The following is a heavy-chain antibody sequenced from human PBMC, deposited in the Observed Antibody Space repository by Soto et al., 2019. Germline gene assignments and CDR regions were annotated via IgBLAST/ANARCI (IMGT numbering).Heavy chain of an antibody. CDR1: GFFFSNAW. J-gene: IGHJ6*02. V-gene: IGHV3-15*07. CDR3: ASGNWSHDYYPPMDF. CDR2: VKSKADGETS. Sequence: GSLRLSCAASGFFFSNAWMNWVRQAPGEGLEWVGRVKSKADGETSDYDVSVKDRFTISRDDSKNTLYLQMSSLRIDDTGVYFGASGNWSHDYYPPMDFGGQGTKVTVSS. D-gene: IGHD1-1*01.